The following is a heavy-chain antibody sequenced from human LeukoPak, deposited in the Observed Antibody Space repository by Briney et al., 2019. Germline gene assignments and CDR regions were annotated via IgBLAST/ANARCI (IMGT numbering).Heavy chain of an antibody. V-gene: IGHV3-23*01. CDR3: AKKESSSSWYDYFDY. Sequence: GGSLRLSCAASGSTFSSYAMSWVRQAPGKGLEWVSAISGSGGSTYYADSVKGRFTISRDSSKNTLYLQMNSLRAEDTAVYYCAKKESSSSWYDYFDYWGQGTLVTVSS. CDR1: GSTFSSYA. CDR2: ISGSGGST. D-gene: IGHD6-13*01. J-gene: IGHJ4*02.